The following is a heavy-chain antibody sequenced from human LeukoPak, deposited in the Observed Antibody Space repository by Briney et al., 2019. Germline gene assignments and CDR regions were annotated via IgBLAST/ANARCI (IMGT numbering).Heavy chain of an antibody. CDR3: ARHYYYGSGSYYNLWYYYYGMDV. V-gene: IGHV1-18*01. D-gene: IGHD3-10*01. J-gene: IGHJ6*02. CDR1: GYTFTSYG. Sequence: ASVKVSCKASGYTFTSYGISWVRRAPGQGLEWMGWISAYNGNTNYAQKLQGRVTMTTDTSTSTAYMELRSLRSDDTAVYYCARHYYYGSGSYYNLWYYYYGMDVWGQGTTVTVSS. CDR2: ISAYNGNT.